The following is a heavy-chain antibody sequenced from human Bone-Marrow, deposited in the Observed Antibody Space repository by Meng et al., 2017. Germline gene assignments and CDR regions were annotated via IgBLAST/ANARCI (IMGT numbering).Heavy chain of an antibody. CDR1: GGSFSAYD. J-gene: IGHJ4*02. Sequence: QVQVQQGGAGRGKPSETLSLTCAFYGGSFSAYDWSWIRQPPGKGLEWLGQINHSGSTNDNPSLKSRVTISIDTSRNQLSLKLSSVTAADTAVYYCRLAYCMGDCVDYWGQGTLVTVSS. V-gene: IGHV4-34*01. CDR2: INHSGST. D-gene: IGHD2-21*01. CDR3: RLAYCMGDCVDY.